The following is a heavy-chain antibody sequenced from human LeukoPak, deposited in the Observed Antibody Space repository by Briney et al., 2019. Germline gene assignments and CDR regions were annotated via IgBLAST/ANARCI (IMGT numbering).Heavy chain of an antibody. J-gene: IGHJ4*02. CDR1: GGSFSGYY. CDR3: ARRLTGYSSGWYGY. V-gene: IGHV4-34*01. CDR2: INHSGST. Sequence: SETLSLTCAVYGGSFSGYYWSWIRQPPGKGLEWIGEINHSGSTNYNPSLKSRVTISVDTSKNQFSLKLSSVTAADTAVYYCARRLTGYSSGWYGYWGQGTLVTVSS. D-gene: IGHD6-19*01.